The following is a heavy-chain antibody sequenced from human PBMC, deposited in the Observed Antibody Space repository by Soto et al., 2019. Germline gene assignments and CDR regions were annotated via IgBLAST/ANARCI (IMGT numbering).Heavy chain of an antibody. CDR3: ANPPGGGGY. CDR2: IYSGGYT. J-gene: IGHJ4*02. Sequence: EVQLVESGGGLIQPGGSLRLSCAVSGFTVSNNYMSWVRQAPGKGLEGVSVIYSGGYTAYGDSVKGRFTISRDNSKKPQYLTKKSPGAAATGGFFCANPPGGGGYWGQGTLVTVSS. D-gene: IGHD3-10*01. V-gene: IGHV3-53*01. CDR1: GFTVSNNY.